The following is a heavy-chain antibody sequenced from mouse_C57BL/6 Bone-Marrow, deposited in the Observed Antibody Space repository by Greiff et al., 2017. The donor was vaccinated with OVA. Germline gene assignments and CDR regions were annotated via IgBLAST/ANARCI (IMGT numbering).Heavy chain of an antibody. D-gene: IGHD2-3*01. CDR1: GYTFTSYW. V-gene: IGHV1-50*01. J-gene: IGHJ2*01. Sequence: VQLKQPGAELVKPGASVKLSCKASGYTFTSYWMQWVKQRPGQGLEWIGEIDPSDSYTKYHQKFKGKATLTVDTSSSTAYMQLSSLTSEDSAVYYCAREDDGYYEDFDYWGQGTTLTVSS. CDR2: IDPSDSYT. CDR3: AREDDGYYEDFDY.